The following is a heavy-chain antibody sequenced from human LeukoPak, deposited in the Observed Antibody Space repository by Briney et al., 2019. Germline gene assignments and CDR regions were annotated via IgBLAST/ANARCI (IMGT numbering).Heavy chain of an antibody. J-gene: IGHJ6*02. CDR2: MNSDGSTM. CDR3: ARGMYGDSVGMDV. Sequence: PGGSLRLSCAASGFTFSSYWMYWVRQAPGKGLMWVSRMNSDGSTMRYADSVKGRFTISRDNAKNTLYLQMNSLRVEDTAVYYCARGMYGDSVGMDVWGQGTTVTVSS. CDR1: GFTFSSYW. D-gene: IGHD2-21*02. V-gene: IGHV3-74*01.